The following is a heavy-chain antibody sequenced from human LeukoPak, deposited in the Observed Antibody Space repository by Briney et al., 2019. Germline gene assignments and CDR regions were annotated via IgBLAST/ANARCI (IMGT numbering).Heavy chain of an antibody. V-gene: IGHV5-51*01. D-gene: IGHD6-19*01. CDR2: IYPGDSDT. CDR3: ARGSGHPYYYYYYGMDV. J-gene: IGHJ6*02. CDR1: GYSFTSYW. Sequence: GESLKISCKGSGYSFTSYWIGWVRQMPGKGLEWMGIIYPGDSDTRYSPSFQGQVTISADKSISTAYLQRSSLKASDTAMYYCARGSGHPYYYYYYGMDVWGQGTTVTVSS.